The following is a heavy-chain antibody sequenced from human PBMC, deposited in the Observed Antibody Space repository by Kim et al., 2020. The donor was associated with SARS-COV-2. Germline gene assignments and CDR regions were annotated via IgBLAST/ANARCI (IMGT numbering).Heavy chain of an antibody. Sequence: GGSLRLSCAVSGFTFSGSAMHWVRQASGKGLEWVGRIRSKANSYATAYAASVKGRFTISRDDSKNTAYLQMNSLKTEDTAVYYCTRRRDFSGYWHPDAGVFVIWGQGTMVTVSS. CDR3: TRRRDFSGYWHPDAGVFVI. V-gene: IGHV3-73*01. CDR1: GFTFSGSA. D-gene: IGHD3-22*01. CDR2: IRSKANSYAT. J-gene: IGHJ3*02.